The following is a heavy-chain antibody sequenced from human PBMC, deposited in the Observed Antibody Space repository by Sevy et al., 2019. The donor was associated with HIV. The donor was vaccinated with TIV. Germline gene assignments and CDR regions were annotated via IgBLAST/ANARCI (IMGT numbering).Heavy chain of an antibody. J-gene: IGHJ4*02. CDR3: ARECSGGSCDPSGFDL. D-gene: IGHD2-15*01. V-gene: IGHV4-61*02. CDR1: GGSINSGSYY. CDR2: FYPSGST. Sequence: SETLSLTCTVSGGSINSGSYYWSWIRQPAGKGLEFIGRFYPSGSTNYNPPLKSRISMSVDTSKNHFSLNLRSVTAADTAVYYCARECSGGSCDPSGFDLWGQGTQVTVSS.